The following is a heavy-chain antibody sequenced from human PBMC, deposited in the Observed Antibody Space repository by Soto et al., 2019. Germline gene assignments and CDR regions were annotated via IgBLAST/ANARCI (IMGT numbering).Heavy chain of an antibody. CDR3: ARASASYCSGGSCYRAFDI. D-gene: IGHD2-15*01. J-gene: IGHJ3*02. CDR1: GGSFSGYY. V-gene: IGHV4-34*01. CDR2: INHSGST. Sequence: SETLSLTCAVSGGSFSGYYWSWIRQPPGKGLEWIGEINHSGSTNYNPSLKSRVTISVDTSKNQFSLKLSSVTAADTAVYYCARASASYCSGGSCYRAFDIWGQGTMVTVSS.